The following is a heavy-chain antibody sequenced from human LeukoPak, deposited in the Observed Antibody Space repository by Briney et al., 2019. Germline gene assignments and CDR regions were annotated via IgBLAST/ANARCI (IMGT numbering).Heavy chain of an antibody. CDR2: IWYDGSNK. V-gene: IGHV3-33*01. CDR3: ARDSAGYYYDSSTLGY. J-gene: IGHJ4*02. CDR1: GFTFSSYG. Sequence: GGSLSLSCAASGFTFSSYGMHWVRQAPGKGLEWVAVIWYDGSNKYYADSVKGRFTISRDNSKNTLYLQMNSLRAEDTAVYYCARDSAGYYYDSSTLGYWGQGTLVTVSS. D-gene: IGHD3-22*01.